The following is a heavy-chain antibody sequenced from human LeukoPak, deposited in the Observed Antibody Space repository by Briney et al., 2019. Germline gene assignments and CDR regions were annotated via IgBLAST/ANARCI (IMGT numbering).Heavy chain of an antibody. J-gene: IGHJ4*02. CDR2: ISWNSGSI. D-gene: IGHD2-15*01. Sequence: GRSLRLSCVASGFTFDDYAMHWVRQAPGKGLEWVSGISWNSGSIGYADSVKGRFTISRDNAKNSLYLQMNSLRAEDTALYYCAKGYGGNEIDYWGQGTLVTVSS. CDR1: GFTFDDYA. CDR3: AKGYGGNEIDY. V-gene: IGHV3-9*01.